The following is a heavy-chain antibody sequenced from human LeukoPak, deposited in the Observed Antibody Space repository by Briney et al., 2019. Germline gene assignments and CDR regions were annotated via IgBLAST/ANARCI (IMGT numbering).Heavy chain of an antibody. D-gene: IGHD3-10*01. CDR1: GGSISSSSYY. CDR3: ATSYYYGSGSYYDDAFDI. CDR2: IYYSGST. J-gene: IGHJ3*02. Sequence: SETLSLTCTVSGGSISSSSYYWGWIRQPPGKGLEWIGSIYYSGSTYYNPSLKSRVTISVDTSKNQFSLKLSSVTAADTAVYYCATSYYYGSGSYYDDAFDIWGQGTMVTVSS. V-gene: IGHV4-39*07.